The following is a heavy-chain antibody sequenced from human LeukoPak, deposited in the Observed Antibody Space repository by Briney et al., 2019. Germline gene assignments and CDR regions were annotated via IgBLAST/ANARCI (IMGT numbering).Heavy chain of an antibody. CDR1: GGSFSGYY. D-gene: IGHD5-24*01. CDR2: IYYTGNT. Sequence: SETLSLTCAVYGGSFSGYYWSWIRQPPGKGLEWIGNIYYTGNTYYNSSLKSRVTISVDTSKNQFSLKLSSVTAADTAVYYCARGEMATIIVYWGQGTLVTVSS. CDR3: ARGEMATIIVY. J-gene: IGHJ4*02. V-gene: IGHV4-34*01.